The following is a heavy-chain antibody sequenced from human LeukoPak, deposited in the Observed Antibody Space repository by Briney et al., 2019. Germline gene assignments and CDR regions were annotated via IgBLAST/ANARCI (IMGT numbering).Heavy chain of an antibody. Sequence: PGGSLRLSCAASGFTFSSYAISWVRQAPGQGLEWMGGIIPIFGTANYAQKFQGRVTITADESTSTAYMELSSLRSEDTAVYYCARDPYDAVAGAPDNDYWGQGTLVTVSS. CDR3: ARDPYDAVAGAPDNDY. V-gene: IGHV1-69*01. D-gene: IGHD6-19*01. J-gene: IGHJ4*02. CDR2: IIPIFGTA. CDR1: GFTFSSYA.